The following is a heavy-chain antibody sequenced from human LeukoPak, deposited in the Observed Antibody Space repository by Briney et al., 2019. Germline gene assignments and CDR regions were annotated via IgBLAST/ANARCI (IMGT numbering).Heavy chain of an antibody. CDR3: ARDLYGPYYCSSTSCPGGY. J-gene: IGHJ4*02. Sequence: ASVKVSCKASGYTFTSYGISWVRQAPGQGLEWMGWINPNSGGTNYAQKFQGRVTMTRDTSISTAYMELSRLRSDDTAVYYCARDLYGPYYCSSTSCPGGYWGQGTLVTVSS. CDR1: GYTFTSYG. D-gene: IGHD2-2*01. V-gene: IGHV1-2*02. CDR2: INPNSGGT.